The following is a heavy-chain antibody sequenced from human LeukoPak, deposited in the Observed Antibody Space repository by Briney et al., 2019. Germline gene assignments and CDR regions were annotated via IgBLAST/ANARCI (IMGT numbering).Heavy chain of an antibody. Sequence: PGGSLRLSCAGSQFTFNGSWMNWVRQAPGKGLEWVANMDPTGSQKRYVDSVRGRLTISKDNPGASLYLDMHSLRAEDTAIYYCAIWTSGNYWGQGTLVTVSS. V-gene: IGHV3-7*01. J-gene: IGHJ4*02. CDR3: AIWTSGNY. CDR2: MDPTGSQK. CDR1: QFTFNGSW. D-gene: IGHD1-1*01.